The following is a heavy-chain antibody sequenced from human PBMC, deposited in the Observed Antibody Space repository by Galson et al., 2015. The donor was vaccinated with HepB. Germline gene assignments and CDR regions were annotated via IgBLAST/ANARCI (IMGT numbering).Heavy chain of an antibody. CDR1: GFTFSSYW. CDR3: AKAPRYCSGGSCHRSVRYYYYMDV. J-gene: IGHJ6*03. D-gene: IGHD2-15*01. Sequence: SLRLSCAASGFTFSSYWMSWVRQAPGKGLEWVAVISYDGSNKYYADSVKGRFTISRDNSKNTLYLQMNSLRAEDTAVYYCAKAPRYCSGGSCHRSVRYYYYMDVWGKGTTVTVSS. CDR2: ISYDGSNK. V-gene: IGHV3-30*18.